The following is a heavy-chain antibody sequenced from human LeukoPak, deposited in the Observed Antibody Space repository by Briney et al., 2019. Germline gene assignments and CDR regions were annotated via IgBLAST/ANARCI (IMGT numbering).Heavy chain of an antibody. CDR3: ARELTTGTSYYYYGMDV. J-gene: IGHJ6*02. Sequence: GRSLRLSCAASGFTFSSYAMHWVRQAPGKGLEWVAVISYDGSNKYYADSVKGRFTISRDNSKNTLYLQMNSLRAEDTAVYYCARELTTGTSYYYYGMDVWGQGTTVTVSS. D-gene: IGHD1-1*01. V-gene: IGHV3-30-3*01. CDR2: ISYDGSNK. CDR1: GFTFSSYA.